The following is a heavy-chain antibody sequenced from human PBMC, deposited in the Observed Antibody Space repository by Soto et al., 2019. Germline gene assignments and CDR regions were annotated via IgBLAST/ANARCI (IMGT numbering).Heavy chain of an antibody. CDR1: GFTFSTHA. Sequence: GGSLRLSCAASGFTFSTHAMSWVRQAPGKGLEWVSSISSGGTTTFYAASVEGRFTISRAKSKNTLYLERNSLRADDPAVYYCARGGGSIGGWFGRKLHSWGQGTQVT. D-gene: IGHD6-19*01. J-gene: IGHJ4*02. V-gene: IGHV3-23*01. CDR3: ARGGGSIGGWFGRKLHS. CDR2: ISSGGTTT.